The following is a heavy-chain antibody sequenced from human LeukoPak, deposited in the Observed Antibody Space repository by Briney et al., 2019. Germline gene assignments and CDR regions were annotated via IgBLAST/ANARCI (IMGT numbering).Heavy chain of an antibody. CDR1: GGSFSGYY. D-gene: IGHD3-22*01. CDR3: DIGVVVITTSFQQ. CDR2: INHSGST. J-gene: IGHJ1*01. Sequence: PSEALSLTCAVYGGSFSGYYWSWIRQPPGKGLEWIGEINHSGSTNYNPSLKSRVTISVDTSKNQFSLKLSSVTAADTAVYYCDIGVVVITTSFQQWGQGTLVTVSS. V-gene: IGHV4-34*01.